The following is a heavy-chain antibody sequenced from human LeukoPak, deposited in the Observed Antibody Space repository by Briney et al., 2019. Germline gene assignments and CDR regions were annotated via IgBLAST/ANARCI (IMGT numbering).Heavy chain of an antibody. J-gene: IGHJ3*02. V-gene: IGHV4-59*01. CDR2: IYYSGST. Sequence: SETLSLTCTVSGGSISSYYWSWVRQPPGKGLEWIGYIYYSGSTNYNPSLKSRVTISVDTSKNQFSLKLSSVTAADTAVYYCAREEINYYDSSGYYPDAFDIWGQGTMVTVSS. D-gene: IGHD3-22*01. CDR3: AREEINYYDSSGYYPDAFDI. CDR1: GGSISSYY.